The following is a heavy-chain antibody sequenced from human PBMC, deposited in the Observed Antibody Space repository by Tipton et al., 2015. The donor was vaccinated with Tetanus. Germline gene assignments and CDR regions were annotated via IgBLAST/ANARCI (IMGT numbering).Heavy chain of an antibody. Sequence: AVSGFTSESHYMQWVRQTPDKGLVWISRINPSGRRTDYADSVKGRFTISRDNAKNTVHLQMNSLTAEDTAVYYCVREDIVLRIYAVIDLWGQGTLVTVSS. D-gene: IGHD2-15*01. J-gene: IGHJ5*02. CDR3: VREDIVLRIYAVIDL. CDR1: GFTSESHY. CDR2: INPSGRRT. V-gene: IGHV3-74*01.